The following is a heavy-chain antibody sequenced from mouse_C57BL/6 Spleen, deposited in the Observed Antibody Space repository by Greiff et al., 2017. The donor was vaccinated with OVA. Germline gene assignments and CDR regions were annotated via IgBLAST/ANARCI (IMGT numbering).Heavy chain of an antibody. V-gene: IGHV1-76*01. D-gene: IGHD2-5*01. CDR1: GYTFTDYY. CDR2: IYPGSGNT. Sequence: QVQLQQSGAELVRPGASVKLSCKASGYTFTDYYINWVKQRPGQGLEWIARIYPGSGNTYYNEKFKGKATLTAEKSSSTAYMQLSSLTSEDSAVYFCATSNSTWFAYWGQGTLVTVSA. J-gene: IGHJ3*01. CDR3: ATSNSTWFAY.